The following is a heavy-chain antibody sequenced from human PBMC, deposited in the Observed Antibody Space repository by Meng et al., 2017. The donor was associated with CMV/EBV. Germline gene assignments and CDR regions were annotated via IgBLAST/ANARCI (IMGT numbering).Heavy chain of an antibody. V-gene: IGHV4-61*01. CDR2: IYYSGST. D-gene: IGHD3-3*01. CDR3: ASSGGYDFCSGYSYGMDV. CDR1: GGSVSSGSYY. Sequence: SETLSLTCTVSGGSVSSGSYYWSWIRQPPGKGLEWIGYIYYSGSTNYNPSLKSRVTISVDTSKNQFSLKLSSVTAADTAVYYCASSGGYDFCSGYSYGMDVWGQGTTVTVSS. J-gene: IGHJ6*02.